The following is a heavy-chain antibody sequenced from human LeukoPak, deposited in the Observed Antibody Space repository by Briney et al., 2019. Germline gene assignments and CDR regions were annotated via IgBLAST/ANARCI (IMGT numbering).Heavy chain of an antibody. CDR1: GYSFTGYY. Sequence: GASVKVSCKASGYSFTGYYIHWVRQAPGQGLEWMGWINPNNGGTNFAQKFQGRVTMTRDTSISTAYMGLSRLRSDDTAIYYCAKDQNTGYANNWFDPWGQGTLVTVSS. CDR2: INPNNGGT. J-gene: IGHJ5*02. D-gene: IGHD5-12*01. CDR3: AKDQNTGYANNWFDP. V-gene: IGHV1-2*02.